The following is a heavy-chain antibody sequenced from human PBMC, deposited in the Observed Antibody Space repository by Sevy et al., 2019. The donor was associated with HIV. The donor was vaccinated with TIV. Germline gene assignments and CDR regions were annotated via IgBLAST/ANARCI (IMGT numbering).Heavy chain of an antibody. CDR3: ASFRYGSGSYAAYYFDY. J-gene: IGHJ4*02. D-gene: IGHD3-10*01. CDR2: IYYSGST. CDR1: GGSISSYY. Sequence: SETLSLTCTVSGGSISSYYWSWIRQPPGKGLEWIGYIYYSGSTNYNPSLKSRFTISVDTSKNQFSLRLSSVTAADTAVYYCASFRYGSGSYAAYYFDYWGQGTLVTVSS. V-gene: IGHV4-59*01.